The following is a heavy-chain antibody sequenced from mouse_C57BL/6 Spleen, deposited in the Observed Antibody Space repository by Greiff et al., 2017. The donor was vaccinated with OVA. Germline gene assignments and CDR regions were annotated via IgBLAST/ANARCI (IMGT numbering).Heavy chain of an antibody. Sequence: EVMLVESGGGLVKPGGSLKLSCAASGFTFSSYAMSWVRQTPEKRLEWVATISDGGSYTYYPDNVKGRFTISRDNAKNNLYLQMSHLKSEDTAMYYCARDHYGSSTSYYAMDNWGQGTSVTVAS. D-gene: IGHD1-1*01. V-gene: IGHV5-4*01. J-gene: IGHJ4*01. CDR1: GFTFSSYA. CDR3: ARDHYGSSTSYYAMDN. CDR2: ISDGGSYT.